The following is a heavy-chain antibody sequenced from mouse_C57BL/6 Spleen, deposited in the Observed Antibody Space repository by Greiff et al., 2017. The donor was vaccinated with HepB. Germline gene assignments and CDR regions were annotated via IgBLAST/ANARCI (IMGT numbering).Heavy chain of an antibody. CDR2: IHPNSGST. J-gene: IGHJ1*03. CDR3: ARGGAVTTVPYWYFDV. D-gene: IGHD1-1*01. Sequence: VQLQQPGAELVKPGASVKLSCKASGYTFTSYWMHWVKQRPGQGLEWIGMIHPNSGSTNYNEKFKSKATLTVDKSSSTAYMQLSSLTSEDSAVYYCARGGAVTTVPYWYFDVWGTGTTVTVSS. V-gene: IGHV1-64*01. CDR1: GYTFTSYW.